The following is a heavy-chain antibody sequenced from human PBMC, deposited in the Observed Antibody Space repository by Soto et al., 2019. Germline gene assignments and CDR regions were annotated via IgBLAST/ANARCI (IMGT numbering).Heavy chain of an antibody. Sequence: GGSLRLSCAASGFTFSSYGMHWVRQAPGKGLEWVAVISYDGSNKYYADSVKGRFTISRDNSKNTLYLQMNSLIAEDTAVYYCAKVLLGKYDILTGYYLNYYYYYGMDVWGQGTTVTVSS. CDR1: GFTFSSYG. D-gene: IGHD3-9*01. V-gene: IGHV3-30*18. CDR2: ISYDGSNK. J-gene: IGHJ6*02. CDR3: AKVLLGKYDILTGYYLNYYYYYGMDV.